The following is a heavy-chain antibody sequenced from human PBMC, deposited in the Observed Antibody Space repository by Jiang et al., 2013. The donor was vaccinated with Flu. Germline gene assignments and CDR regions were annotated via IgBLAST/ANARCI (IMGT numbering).Heavy chain of an antibody. Sequence: GSVKGRFTISRDNAKNSLLLQMNSLRVEDTAVYHCVRQRFRDSAYEAFDMWGQGTLVTISS. D-gene: IGHD3-22*01. CDR3: VRQRFRDSAYEAFDM. J-gene: IGHJ3*02. V-gene: IGHV3-7*01.